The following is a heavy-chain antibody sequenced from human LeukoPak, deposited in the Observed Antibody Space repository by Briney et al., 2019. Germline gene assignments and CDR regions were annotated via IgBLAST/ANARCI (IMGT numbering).Heavy chain of an antibody. CDR1: GGSISSYY. CDR3: ARQVYDSSGYYMGFDY. CDR2: IYYSGNT. Sequence: SETLSLTCTVSGGSISSYYWSWIRQPPGKGLEWIGYIYYSGNTNYNPSLKSRVTISVDTSKNQFSLKLTSVTAADTAVYYCARQVYDSSGYYMGFDYWGQGTLVTVSS. J-gene: IGHJ4*02. D-gene: IGHD3-22*01. V-gene: IGHV4-59*01.